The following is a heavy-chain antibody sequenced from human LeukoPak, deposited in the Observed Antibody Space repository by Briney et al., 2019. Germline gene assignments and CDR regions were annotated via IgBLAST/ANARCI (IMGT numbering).Heavy chain of an antibody. CDR1: GYTFTGYY. CDR2: INPNSGGT. J-gene: IGHJ4*02. CDR3: ARLYSGSYQFDY. V-gene: IGHV1-2*06. Sequence: ASVKVSCKASGYTFTGYYMHWVRQAPGQGLEWMGRINPNSGGTNYAQKFQGRVTMTRDTSISTAYMELGRLRSDDTAVYYCARLYSGSYQFDYWGQGTLVTVSS. D-gene: IGHD1-26*01.